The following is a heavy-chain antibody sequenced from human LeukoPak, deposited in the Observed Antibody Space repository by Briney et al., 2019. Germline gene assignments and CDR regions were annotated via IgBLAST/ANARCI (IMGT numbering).Heavy chain of an antibody. CDR3: ARAGIAAAGLFDP. V-gene: IGHV1-2*02. Sequence: ASVKVSCKASGYTFTGYYMHWVRRAPGQGLEWMGWINPNSGGTNYAQKFQGRVTMTRDTSISTAYMELSRLRSDDTAVYYCARAGIAAAGLFDPWGQGTLVTVSS. CDR1: GYTFTGYY. CDR2: INPNSGGT. J-gene: IGHJ5*02. D-gene: IGHD6-13*01.